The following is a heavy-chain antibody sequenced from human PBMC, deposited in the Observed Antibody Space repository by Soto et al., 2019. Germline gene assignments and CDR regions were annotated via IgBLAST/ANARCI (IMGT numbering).Heavy chain of an antibody. D-gene: IGHD6-19*01. CDR2: ISSTSKYI. Sequence: EVQLVESGGGLVKPGGSLRVSCAASGFTFSNYSMNWVRQAPGQGLEWVSSISSTSKYIYYADSVKGRFTISRDNAKKSLYLQMNSLRVEDTAVYYCARGLSSGWFDYWGQGILVTVSA. CDR1: GFTFSNYS. CDR3: ARGLSSGWFDY. V-gene: IGHV3-21*01. J-gene: IGHJ5*01.